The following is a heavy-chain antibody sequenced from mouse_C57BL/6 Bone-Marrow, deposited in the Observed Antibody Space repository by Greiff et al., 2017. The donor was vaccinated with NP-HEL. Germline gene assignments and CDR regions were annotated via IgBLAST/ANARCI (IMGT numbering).Heavy chain of an antibody. Sequence: VQLQQSGPELVKPGASVKISCKASGYSFTGYYMNWVKQSPEKSLEWIGEINPSTGGTTYNQKFKAKATLTVDKSSSTAYMQLKSLTSEDSAVYYCARGRAWFAYGGQGTLVTVSA. CDR3: ARGRAWFAY. CDR2: INPSTGGT. CDR1: GYSFTGYY. D-gene: IGHD3-3*01. J-gene: IGHJ3*01. V-gene: IGHV1-42*01.